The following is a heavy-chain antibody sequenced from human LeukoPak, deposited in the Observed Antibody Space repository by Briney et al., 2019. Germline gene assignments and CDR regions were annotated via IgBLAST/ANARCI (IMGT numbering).Heavy chain of an antibody. V-gene: IGHV3-23*01. Sequence: GGSLRLSCEASGFTFNSYALSWVRQAPGKGMDWVSVISGGGVGRTDYADSVRGRFTISRDDSKNTMYLEMNSLTVEDTAVYFCAKEDPWFGDAFDLWGQGTLVTVSS. D-gene: IGHD3-10*01. J-gene: IGHJ3*01. CDR3: AKEDPWFGDAFDL. CDR1: GFTFNSYA. CDR2: ISGGGVGRT.